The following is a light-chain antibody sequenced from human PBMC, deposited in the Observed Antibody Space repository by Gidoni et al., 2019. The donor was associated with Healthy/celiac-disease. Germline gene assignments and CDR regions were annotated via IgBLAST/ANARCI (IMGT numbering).Light chain of an antibody. CDR1: QSLGHSDGNTY. V-gene: IGKV2-30*02. CDR2: KVS. CDR3: IRGTHWPAST. J-gene: IGKJ2*01. Sequence: DGVMTQSPLSPPVTLGQPASISCRSSQSLGHSDGNTYMNWFQQRPGQAPRRLISKVSTRDSGVPVRFSVSGSGSDFALKITRVEAEDVEVSYCIRGTHWPASTFGQGTKLEIK.